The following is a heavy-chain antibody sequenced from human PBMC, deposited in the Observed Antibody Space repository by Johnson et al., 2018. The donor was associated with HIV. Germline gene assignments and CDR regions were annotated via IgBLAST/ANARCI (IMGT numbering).Heavy chain of an antibody. Sequence: QVQLVESGGGVVQPGRSLRLSCTASGFTFSSYGIHWVRQAPGKGLEWVALIWYDGSNKYYADSVKGRFTISRDKSKNMVYLQMNSLRAEDTAVYFCARGFCSNGVCSSLLGFDAFDIWGQGTTVTVSS. CDR2: IWYDGSNK. V-gene: IGHV3-33*01. J-gene: IGHJ3*02. D-gene: IGHD2-8*01. CDR1: GFTFSSYG. CDR3: ARGFCSNGVCSSLLGFDAFDI.